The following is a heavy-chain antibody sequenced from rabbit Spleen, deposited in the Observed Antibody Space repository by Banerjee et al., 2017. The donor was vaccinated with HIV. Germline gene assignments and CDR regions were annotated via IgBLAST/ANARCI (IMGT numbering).Heavy chain of an antibody. J-gene: IGHJ4*01. CDR1: GIDFSTYSY. D-gene: IGHD1-1*01. Sequence: QEQLEESGGGLVKPGGTLTLTCKASGIDFSTYSYMCWVRQAPGKGLEWIACICAGISDSTYYASWVNGRFTISRSTSLNTVTLQMTSLTAADTATYFCARDLTSVIGWNFNLWGQGTLVTVS. V-gene: IGHV1S43*01. CDR3: ARDLTSVIGWNFNL. CDR2: ICAGISDST.